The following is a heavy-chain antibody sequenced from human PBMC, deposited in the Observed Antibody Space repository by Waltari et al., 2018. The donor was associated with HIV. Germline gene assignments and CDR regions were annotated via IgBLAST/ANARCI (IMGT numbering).Heavy chain of an antibody. V-gene: IGHV3-7*01. Sequence: VRLVESGGGLVQPGGSLRLSCAGSRFTFSSHWMSWVRQAPGKGLEWVANIKQDGSEKNYVDSVKGRFTISRDNAKNSLYLQMDSLRAEDTAIYFCAREGPWLRGGSLDFWGQGTLVTVSS. J-gene: IGHJ4*02. CDR1: RFTFSSHW. D-gene: IGHD5-12*01. CDR3: AREGPWLRGGSLDF. CDR2: IKQDGSEK.